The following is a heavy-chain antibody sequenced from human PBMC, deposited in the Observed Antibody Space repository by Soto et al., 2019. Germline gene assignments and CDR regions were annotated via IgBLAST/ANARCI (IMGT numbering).Heavy chain of an antibody. CDR3: ARDDGSGSYLLDY. CDR1: GGSISSYY. Sequence: PSETLSLTCTVSGGSISSYYWSWIRQPPGKGLEWIGYIYYSGSTNYNPSLKSRVTISVDTSKNQFSLKLSSVTAADTAVYYCARDDGSGSYLLDYWGQRALVTVSS. D-gene: IGHD3-10*01. V-gene: IGHV4-59*01. J-gene: IGHJ4*02. CDR2: IYYSGST.